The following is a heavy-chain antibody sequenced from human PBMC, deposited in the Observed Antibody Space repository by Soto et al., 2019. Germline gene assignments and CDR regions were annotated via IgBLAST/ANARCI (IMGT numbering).Heavy chain of an antibody. CDR1: GYTFTSYA. D-gene: IGHD3-16*01. J-gene: IGHJ6*02. V-gene: IGHV1-3*01. CDR2: INAGNGNT. Sequence: QVQLVQSGAEVKKPGASVKVPCKASGYTFTSYAMHWVRQAPGQRLEWMGWINAGNGNTKYSQKFQGRVTITRDTSASTAYMELGSLRSEDTAVCYCARDRWGYSGMDVWGQGTTVTVSS. CDR3: ARDRWGYSGMDV.